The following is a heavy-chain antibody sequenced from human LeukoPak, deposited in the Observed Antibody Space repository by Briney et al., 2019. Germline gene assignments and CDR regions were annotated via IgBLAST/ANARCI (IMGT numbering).Heavy chain of an antibody. J-gene: IGHJ4*02. CDR2: INPKSGGT. V-gene: IGHV1-2*02. CDR1: GYTFTGYY. D-gene: IGHD3-10*01. CDR3: GRDDRYYYGSGSSPDY. Sequence: VASAKVSCKASGYTFTGYYIHWMRQAPGQGLEWMGWINPKSGGTNYAQKFQGRVTMTRDTSISTAYMELSRLSSDDTAVYYCGRDDRYYYGSGSSPDYWGQGTLVTVSS.